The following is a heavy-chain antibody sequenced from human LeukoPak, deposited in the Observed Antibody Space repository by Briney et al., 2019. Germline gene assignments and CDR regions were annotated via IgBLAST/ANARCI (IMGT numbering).Heavy chain of an antibody. J-gene: IGHJ4*02. CDR3: AREAYCGGDCYTPDY. V-gene: IGHV3-74*01. Sequence: GGSLRLSCAASGFTFSSYWMHWVRQAPGKGLVWVSRINSDGSSTSYADSVKGRFTISRDNAKNTLYLQMNSLRAEDTAVYYCAREAYCGGDCYTPDYWGQGTLVTVSS. D-gene: IGHD2-21*02. CDR2: INSDGSST. CDR1: GFTFSSYW.